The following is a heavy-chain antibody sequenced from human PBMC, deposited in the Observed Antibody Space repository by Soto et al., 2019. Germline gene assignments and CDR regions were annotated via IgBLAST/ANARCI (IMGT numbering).Heavy chain of an antibody. J-gene: IGHJ6*02. CDR3: ARGRFVYHYGMDV. V-gene: IGHV1-46*03. Sequence: ASVKVSCKASGYTFISSYMYWVRQAPGQGLEWMGIINPSGGSTTYAQKFQGRATMTRDTSTSTVYMELSNVRSEDTAVYYCARGRFVYHYGMDVWGQGTTVTVAS. CDR2: INPSGGST. D-gene: IGHD3-3*01. CDR1: GYTFISSY.